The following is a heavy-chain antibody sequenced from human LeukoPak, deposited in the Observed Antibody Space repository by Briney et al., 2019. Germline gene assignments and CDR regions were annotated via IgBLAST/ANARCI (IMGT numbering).Heavy chain of an antibody. CDR2: VQTKANSYAT. V-gene: IGHV3-73*01. J-gene: IGHJ4*02. D-gene: IGHD6-19*01. CDR3: TTYRSGHY. CDR1: GFTFSASD. Sequence: PGGSLKLSCAASGFTFSASDVHWVRQASGKGLEWVGRVQTKANSYATAYAASLKGRFTISRDDSANTAYLQMTSLRTEDTALYYCTTYRSGHYWGQGTLVTVSS.